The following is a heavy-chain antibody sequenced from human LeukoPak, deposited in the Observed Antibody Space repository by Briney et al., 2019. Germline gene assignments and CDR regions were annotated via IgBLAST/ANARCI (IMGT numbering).Heavy chain of an antibody. D-gene: IGHD1-26*01. Sequence: SETLSLTCAVSGYSISSGYYWGWIRQPPGKGLEWIGSIFDSGSTYYNPSLKSRATISVDTSKNQFSLKLSSVTAADTAVYYCARERRAKWSYPYYFDYWGQGTLVTVSS. CDR1: GYSISSGYY. CDR2: IFDSGST. V-gene: IGHV4-38-2*02. J-gene: IGHJ4*02. CDR3: ARERRAKWSYPYYFDY.